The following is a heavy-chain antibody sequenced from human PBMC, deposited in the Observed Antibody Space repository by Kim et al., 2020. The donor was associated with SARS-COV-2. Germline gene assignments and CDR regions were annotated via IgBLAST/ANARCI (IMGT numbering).Heavy chain of an antibody. J-gene: IGHJ4*02. D-gene: IGHD3-10*01. CDR3: AKEGLWFGGAPPEFDY. V-gene: IGHV3-23*01. CDR2: ISGSGGST. CDR1: GFTFSSYA. Sequence: GGSLRLSCAASGFTFSSYAMSWVRQAPGKGLEWVSAISGSGGSTYYADSVKGRFTISRDNSKNTLYLQMNSLRAEDTAVYYCAKEGLWFGGAPPEFDYWGQGTMVTVSS.